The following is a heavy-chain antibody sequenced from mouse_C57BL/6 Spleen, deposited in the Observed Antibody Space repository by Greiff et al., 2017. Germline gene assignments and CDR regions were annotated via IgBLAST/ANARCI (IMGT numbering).Heavy chain of an antibody. V-gene: IGHV5-9-1*02. CDR1: GFTFSSYA. J-gene: IGHJ3*01. CDR3: TRDHYGSSSFAY. Sequence: EVQGVESGEGLVKPGGSLKLSCAASGFTFSSYAMSWVRQTPEKRLEWVAYISSGGDYIYYADTVKGRFTISRDNARNTLYLQMSSLKSEDTAMYYCTRDHYGSSSFAYWGQGTLVTVSA. D-gene: IGHD1-1*01. CDR2: ISSGGDYI.